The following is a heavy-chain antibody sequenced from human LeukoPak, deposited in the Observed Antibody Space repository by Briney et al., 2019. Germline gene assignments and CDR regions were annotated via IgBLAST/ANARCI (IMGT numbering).Heavy chain of an antibody. J-gene: IGHJ4*02. D-gene: IGHD5-18*01. CDR2: IIPIFGTA. V-gene: IGHV1-69*05. CDR1: GYTFTSYD. CDR3: ARRDTAMALDY. Sequence: ASVKVSCKASGYTFTSYDINWVRQAPGQGLEWMGGIIPIFGTANYAQKFQGRVTITTDESTSTAYMELSSLRSEDTAVYYCARRDTAMALDYWGQGTLVTVSS.